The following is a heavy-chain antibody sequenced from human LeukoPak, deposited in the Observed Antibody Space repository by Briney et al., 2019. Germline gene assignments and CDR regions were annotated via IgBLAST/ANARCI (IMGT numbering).Heavy chain of an antibody. Sequence: GGSLRLSCAASGFTFTNYGMSWVRQTPGMGLEWVASIGGSDADRYYADSVKGRFTISRGNSKNALYLQMNGLRADDTAVYYCGIRDTSDYYVSWGQGTLVTVSS. CDR1: GFTFTNYG. J-gene: IGHJ5*02. V-gene: IGHV3-23*01. CDR2: IGGSDADR. CDR3: GIRDTSDYYVS. D-gene: IGHD3-22*01.